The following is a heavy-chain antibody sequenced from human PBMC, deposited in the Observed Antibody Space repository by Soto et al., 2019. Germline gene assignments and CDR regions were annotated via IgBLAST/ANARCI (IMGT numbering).Heavy chain of an antibody. CDR1: GCNVRSYA. Sequence: EVQLLESGGGLVQPWGSLRLSCEASGCNVRSYAMRWFRQAPGKGLAWVSGISVSGGSTYYADSVKGRFTISRDNSKNTLYLQMNSLRAEDTAVYYFASNTRYAPPDYWCQGTLVTVYS. CDR3: ASNTRYAPPDY. J-gene: IGHJ4*02. CDR2: ISVSGGST. V-gene: IGHV3-23*01. D-gene: IGHD2-8*01.